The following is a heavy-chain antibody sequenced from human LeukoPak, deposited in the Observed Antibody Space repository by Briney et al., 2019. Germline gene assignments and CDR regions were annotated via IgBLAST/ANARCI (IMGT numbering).Heavy chain of an antibody. CDR1: GGSISSYY. V-gene: IGHV4-59*08. J-gene: IGHJ5*02. D-gene: IGHD2-15*01. CDR3: ARHSKNCSGGSCYLFWFDP. CDR2: IYYSGST. Sequence: SETLSLTCTVSGGSISSYYWSWIRQPPGKGLEWIGYIYYSGSTNYNPSLKSRVTISVDTSKNQFSLKLSSVTAADTAVYYCARHSKNCSGGSCYLFWFDPWGQGTLVTVSS.